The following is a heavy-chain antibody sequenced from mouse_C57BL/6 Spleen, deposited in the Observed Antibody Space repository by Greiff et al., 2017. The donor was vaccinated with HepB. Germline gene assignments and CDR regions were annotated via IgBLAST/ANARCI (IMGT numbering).Heavy chain of an antibody. D-gene: IGHD4-1*01. J-gene: IGHJ2*01. V-gene: IGHV1-19*01. CDR1: GYTFTDYY. Sequence: EVQLQQSGPVLVKPGASVKMSCKASGYTFTDYYMNWVKQSHGKSLEWIGVINPYNGGTSYNQKFKGKATLTVDKSSSTAYMELNSLTSEDSAVYYCARGPRTGNFDYWGQGTTLTVSS. CDR3: ARGPRTGNFDY. CDR2: INPYNGGT.